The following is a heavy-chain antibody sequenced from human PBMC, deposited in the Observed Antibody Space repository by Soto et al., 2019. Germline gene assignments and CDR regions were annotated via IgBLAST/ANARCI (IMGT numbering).Heavy chain of an antibody. Sequence: PSETLSLTCAVYGGSFSGYYWSWIRQPPGKGLEWIGEINHSGSTNYNPSLKSRVTISVDTSKNQFSLKLSSVTAADTAVYYYARGGLRYFGWSPRRWGMDVWGQGTTVTVSS. D-gene: IGHD3-9*01. CDR1: GGSFSGYY. CDR2: INHSGST. J-gene: IGHJ6*02. V-gene: IGHV4-34*01. CDR3: ARGGLRYFGWSPRRWGMDV.